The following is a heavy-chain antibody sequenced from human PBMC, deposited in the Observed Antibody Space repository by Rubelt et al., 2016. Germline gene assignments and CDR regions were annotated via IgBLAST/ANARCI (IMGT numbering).Heavy chain of an antibody. V-gene: IGHV5-51*01. CDR3: ASLSSSSHDAFDI. J-gene: IGHJ3*02. Sequence: EVQLVQSGAEVKKPGESLKISCQGSGYIFTSYWIGWVRQMPGKGLEWMGIIYPGDSDTRYSQSFQGQVTISADKSISTAYLQWSSLKASDTAMYYCASLSSSSHDAFDIWGQGTMVTVSS. CDR2: IYPGDSDT. CDR1: GYIFTSYW. D-gene: IGHD6-6*01.